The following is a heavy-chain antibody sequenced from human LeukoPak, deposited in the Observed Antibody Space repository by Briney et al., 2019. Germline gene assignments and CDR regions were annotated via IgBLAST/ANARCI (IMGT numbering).Heavy chain of an antibody. V-gene: IGHV3-74*01. Sequence: GGSPRLSCAASGFTFSSYWMHWVRQAPGKGLVWVSRINSDGSSTSYADSVKGRFTISRDNSKNTLYLQMNSLRVEDSAVYYCATERPDSRVLDYWGQGLVVTVSS. CDR3: ATERPDSRVLDY. CDR2: INSDGSST. CDR1: GFTFSSYW. J-gene: IGHJ4*02. D-gene: IGHD3-10*01.